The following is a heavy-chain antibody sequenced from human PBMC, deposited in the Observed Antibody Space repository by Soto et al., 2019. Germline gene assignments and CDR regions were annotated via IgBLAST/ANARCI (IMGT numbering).Heavy chain of an antibody. Sequence: AASVKVSCKASGGTFSSYAISWVRQAPGQGLEWMGGIIPIFGTANYAQKFQGRVTITADESTSTAYMELSSLRSEDTAVYYCARDSRYNWNHGAFDIWGQGTMVTVSS. V-gene: IGHV1-69*13. CDR1: GGTFSSYA. D-gene: IGHD1-20*01. J-gene: IGHJ3*02. CDR2: IIPIFGTA. CDR3: ARDSRYNWNHGAFDI.